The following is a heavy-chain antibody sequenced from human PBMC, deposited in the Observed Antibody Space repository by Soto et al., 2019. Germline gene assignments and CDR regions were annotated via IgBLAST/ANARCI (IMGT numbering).Heavy chain of an antibody. CDR3: AKDRRDGYKRYFEF. V-gene: IGHV4-59*11. CDR2: IYSSGFT. D-gene: IGHD5-12*01. Sequence: ETLSLTCTVSGGSINSHYWSWIRQPPGKRLEWLGYIYSSGFTTYNPSLKGRLTISVDTSENHLSLTLNSVTSADTAVYFCAKDRRDGYKRYFEFWGQGNQVTVSS. J-gene: IGHJ4*02. CDR1: GGSINSHY.